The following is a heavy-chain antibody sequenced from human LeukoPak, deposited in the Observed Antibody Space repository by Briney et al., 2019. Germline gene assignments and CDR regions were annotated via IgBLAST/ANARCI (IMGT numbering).Heavy chain of an antibody. D-gene: IGHD6-6*01. Sequence: GGSLRLSCAASGFTFSSYSMNWVRQAPGKGLEWVSSISSSSSYIYYADSVKGRFTISRDNAKNSLYLQMNSLRAEDTAVYYCAREGAIAARPPVFWGQGTLVTVSS. J-gene: IGHJ4*02. CDR3: AREGAIAARPPVF. V-gene: IGHV3-21*01. CDR1: GFTFSSYS. CDR2: ISSSSSYI.